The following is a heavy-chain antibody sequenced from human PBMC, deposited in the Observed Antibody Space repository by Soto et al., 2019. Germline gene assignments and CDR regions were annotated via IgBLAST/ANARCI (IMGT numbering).Heavy chain of an antibody. J-gene: IGHJ4*02. CDR1: GGSISSGGYS. Sequence: QLQLQESGSGLVKPSQTLSLTCAVSGGSISSGGYSWSWIRQPPGKGLEWIAYIYHSGSTYYNPSLNSRVTISVDRSKNQFSLKLSSVTAADTAVYYCARAGGLGAVAVDYWGQGTLVTVSS. CDR2: IYHSGST. V-gene: IGHV4-30-2*01. CDR3: ARAGGLGAVAVDY. D-gene: IGHD6-19*01.